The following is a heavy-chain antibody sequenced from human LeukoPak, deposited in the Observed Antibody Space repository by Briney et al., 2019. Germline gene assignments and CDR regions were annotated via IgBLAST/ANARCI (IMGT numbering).Heavy chain of an antibody. V-gene: IGHV3-30*04. D-gene: IGHD1-26*01. Sequence: GGSLRLSCAASGFTFSSYAMHWVRQAPGKGLEWVAVISYDGSNKYYADSVKGRFTISRDNSKNTLYLQMNSLRAEDTAVYYCATSGGSYWSWGQGTLVTVSS. CDR2: ISYDGSNK. CDR3: ATSGGSYWS. J-gene: IGHJ5*02. CDR1: GFTFSSYA.